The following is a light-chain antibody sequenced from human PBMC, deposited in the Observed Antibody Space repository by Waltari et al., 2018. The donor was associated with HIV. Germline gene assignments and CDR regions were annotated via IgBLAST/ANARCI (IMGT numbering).Light chain of an antibody. J-gene: IGLJ3*02. Sequence: QSVLTQPPSVSGTPGPNVTIPCSGSSSNIGSNIVNWYQQLPGAAPKLLIYSNDQRPSGVPDRFSGSKSGTSASLAISGLQSADEADYYCAAWDDSLNGMFGGGTRLTVL. CDR3: AAWDDSLNGM. CDR1: SSNIGSNI. V-gene: IGLV1-44*01. CDR2: SND.